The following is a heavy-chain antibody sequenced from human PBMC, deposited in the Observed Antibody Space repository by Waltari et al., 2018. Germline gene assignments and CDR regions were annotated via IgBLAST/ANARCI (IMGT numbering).Heavy chain of an antibody. CDR1: GRSIASSPW. Sequence: QVQLQESGPGLVKPSGTLSLTCAVSGRSIASSPWSRWTRQPPGKGLEWMGENDHSGSTNYNPSLKSRVTISRDKSKNQFSRKLSSVTAADTAVYYCARDRSEEGTSSGFFYWGQGTLVTVSS. D-gene: IGHD6-19*01. V-gene: IGHV4-4*02. CDR3: ARDRSEEGTSSGFFY. CDR2: NDHSGST. J-gene: IGHJ4*02.